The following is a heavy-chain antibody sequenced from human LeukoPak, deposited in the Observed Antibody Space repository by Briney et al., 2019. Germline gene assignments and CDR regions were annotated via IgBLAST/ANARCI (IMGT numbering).Heavy chain of an antibody. CDR2: ISGSGGST. CDR3: AKSVRGIAALGAFDI. Sequence: GGSLRLSCAASGFTFSSYAMNWVRQAPGKGLEWVSGISGSGGSTYYADSVKGRFTISRDNSKNTLYLQMNSLRAEDTAVYYCAKSVRGIAALGAFDIWGQGTMVTVSS. CDR1: GFTFSSYA. J-gene: IGHJ3*02. D-gene: IGHD6-13*01. V-gene: IGHV3-23*01.